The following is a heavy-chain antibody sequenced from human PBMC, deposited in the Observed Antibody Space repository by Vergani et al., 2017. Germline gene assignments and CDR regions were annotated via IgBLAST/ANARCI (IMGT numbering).Heavy chain of an antibody. J-gene: IGHJ4*02. CDR2: ISGSGGST. Sequence: EVQLLESGGGLVQPGGSLRLSCAASGFTFSSYAMSWVRQAPGKGLEWVSAISGSGGSTYYAYSVKGRFTISRDNSKNTLYLQMNSLRAEDTAVYYCAKDISGWDGAPHWGQGTLVTVSS. V-gene: IGHV3-23*01. CDR1: GFTFSSYA. CDR3: AKDISGWDGAPH. D-gene: IGHD6-19*01.